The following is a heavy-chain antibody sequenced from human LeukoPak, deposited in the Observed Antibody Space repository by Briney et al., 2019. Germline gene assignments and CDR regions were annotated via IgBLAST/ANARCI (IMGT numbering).Heavy chain of an antibody. CDR1: GYTLTELS. J-gene: IGHJ4*02. V-gene: IGHV1-24*01. CDR2: FDPEDGET. D-gene: IGHD6-19*01. CDR3: AIDRLESSGWYPVDY. Sequence: GASVKVSCKVSGYTLTELSMHWVRQAPGKGLEWMGGFDPEDGETIYAQKFQSRVTMTEDTSTDTAYMELSSLRSEDTAVYYCAIDRLESSGWYPVDYWGQGTLVTVSS.